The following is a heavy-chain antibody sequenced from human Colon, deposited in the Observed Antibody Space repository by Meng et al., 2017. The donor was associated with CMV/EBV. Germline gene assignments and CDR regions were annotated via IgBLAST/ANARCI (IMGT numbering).Heavy chain of an antibody. CDR3: ARDMRGCDTDSCYTGGEYGMDV. CDR1: GYTFTCYY. Sequence: ASVKVSCKASGYTFTCYYIHWVRQAPGQGLEWVGWIHPNSGGTNYAQEFKGRVTLTRDTSISTVYMELSRLTSDDTAVYYCARDMRGCDTDSCYTGGEYGMDVWGQGTTVTVSS. CDR2: IHPNSGGT. D-gene: IGHD2-2*02. J-gene: IGHJ6*02. V-gene: IGHV1-2*02.